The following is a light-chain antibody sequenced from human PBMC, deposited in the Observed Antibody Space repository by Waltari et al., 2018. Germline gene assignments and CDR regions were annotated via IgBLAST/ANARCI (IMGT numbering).Light chain of an antibody. CDR2: GNS. J-gene: IGLJ2*01. CDR3: QSYDSSLSGVV. CDR1: SSNIGAGYD. V-gene: IGLV1-40*01. Sequence: QSVLTQPPSVSGAPGQRVTISCTGSSSNIGAGYDVHWYQQLPGTAPKLLIYGNSNRPAGVPDRCSGSKSGDAASLASTGLQAEDEADYYCQSYDSSLSGVVFGGGTKLTVL.